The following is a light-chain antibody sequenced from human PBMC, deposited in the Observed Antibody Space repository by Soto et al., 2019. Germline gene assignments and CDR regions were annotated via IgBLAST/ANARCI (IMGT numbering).Light chain of an antibody. CDR2: RTN. V-gene: IGLV1-47*01. Sequence: QSVLTQPPSASGTPGQRVTISCSGTSSNIGGYDVHWYQHLPGTAPKVLIYRTNQRPSGVPDRFSASESGTSASLAISGLRSEDEADYYCAVWDASLSGHVFGTGTKLTVL. CDR1: SSNIGGYD. J-gene: IGLJ1*01. CDR3: AVWDASLSGHV.